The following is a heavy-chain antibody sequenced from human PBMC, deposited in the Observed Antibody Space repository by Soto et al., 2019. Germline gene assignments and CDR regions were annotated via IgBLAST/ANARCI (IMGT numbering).Heavy chain of an antibody. CDR3: AKGNPDCSGVTCNSKVSLDY. CDR2: INPSGDGT. D-gene: IGHD2-15*01. V-gene: IGHV1-46*01. CDR1: GYTFISYY. Sequence: QVQLVQSGAEVKKPGASVKVSCKTSGYTFISYYIHWVRQAPGQGLEWMGTINPSGDGTTYPRKFQGRVTMTRDTSTRTVYMELSSLISEDTAVYYCAKGNPDCSGVTCNSKVSLDYWGQGTLVTVSS. J-gene: IGHJ4*02.